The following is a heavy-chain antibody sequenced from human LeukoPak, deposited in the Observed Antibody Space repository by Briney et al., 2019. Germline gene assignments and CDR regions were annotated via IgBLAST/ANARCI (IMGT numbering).Heavy chain of an antibody. Sequence: GGSLRLSCAASGFTFSTYGMHWVRQAPVKGLEWVAFIRYDGSNEDYADSVKGRFTISRDNSKNILYLQMNSLRAEDTAVYYCAVEYPRNYWGQGTLVTVSS. CDR3: AVEYPRNY. D-gene: IGHD6-6*01. J-gene: IGHJ4*02. CDR1: GFTFSTYG. V-gene: IGHV3-30*02. CDR2: IRYDGSNE.